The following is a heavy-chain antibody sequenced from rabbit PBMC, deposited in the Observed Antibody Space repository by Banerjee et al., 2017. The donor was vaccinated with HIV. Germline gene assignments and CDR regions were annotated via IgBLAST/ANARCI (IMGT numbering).Heavy chain of an antibody. D-gene: IGHD4-1*01. V-gene: IGHV1S45*01. CDR1: GFSFSNKAV. CDR3: ARDLAGVIGRNFNL. Sequence: QEQLVESGGGLVKAEGSLTLTCTASGFSFSNKAVMCWVRQAPGKGLEWIACINTSSGNTVYASWAKGRFTISKTSSTTVTLQMTSLTAADTATYFCARDLAGVIGRNFNLWGPGTLVTVS. CDR2: INTSSGNT. J-gene: IGHJ4*01.